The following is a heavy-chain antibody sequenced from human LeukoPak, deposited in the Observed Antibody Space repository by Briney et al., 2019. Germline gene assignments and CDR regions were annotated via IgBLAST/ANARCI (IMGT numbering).Heavy chain of an antibody. CDR3: ITPLPYSAQ. V-gene: IGHV3-15*01. Sequence: PGGSLRLSCAASKFTVSDNYMSWVRQAPGKGLEWVGRIKPKTDGETTEYAAPVKDRFSISRDDSKSMMYLQMNSLKTEDTAVYYCITPLPYSAQGGQGTLVTVSS. CDR1: KFTVSDNY. CDR2: IKPKTDGETT. J-gene: IGHJ4*02. D-gene: IGHD2-21*01.